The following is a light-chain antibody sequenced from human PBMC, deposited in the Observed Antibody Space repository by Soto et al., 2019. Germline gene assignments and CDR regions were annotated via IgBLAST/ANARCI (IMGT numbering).Light chain of an antibody. CDR3: QHLNSYLIT. CDR1: RGISSY. CDR2: AAS. J-gene: IGKJ5*01. Sequence: DIQLTQSLSFLSASEGDRVTITCRASRGISSYLAWYQQKPGKAPKLLIYAASTLHTGVPSRFSGSGSGTEFTLTISSLQPEDFATYYCQHLNSYLITFGQGTRPE. V-gene: IGKV1-9*01.